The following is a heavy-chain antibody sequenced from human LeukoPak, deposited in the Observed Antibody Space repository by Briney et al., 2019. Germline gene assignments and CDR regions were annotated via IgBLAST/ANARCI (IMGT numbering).Heavy chain of an antibody. CDR3: AKDIAWELPPNFDY. CDR2: ISGSGGST. J-gene: IGHJ4*02. V-gene: IGHV3-23*01. D-gene: IGHD1-26*01. Sequence: GGSLRLSCAASGFTFSNYDINWVRQAPGRGLEWVSAISGSGGSTYYADSVKGRFTISRDNSKNTLYLQMNSLRAEDTAVYYCAKDIAWELPPNFDYWGQGTLVTVSS. CDR1: GFTFSNYD.